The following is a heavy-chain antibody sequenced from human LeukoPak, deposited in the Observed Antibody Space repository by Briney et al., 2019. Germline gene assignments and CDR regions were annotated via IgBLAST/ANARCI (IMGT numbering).Heavy chain of an antibody. J-gene: IGHJ4*02. CDR3: AKPYYCDRSGSGVNHFDY. CDR1: GFTFSSYG. CDR2: ISYDGSRK. D-gene: IGHD3-22*01. V-gene: IGHV3-30*18. Sequence: PGRSLRLSCAASGFTFSSYGIHWVRQAPGKGLEWVAVISYDGSRKYYADSVKGRFTISRDNSKNTLYLQMNSLRAEDTAVYYCAKPYYCDRSGSGVNHFDYWGQGTPVTVSS.